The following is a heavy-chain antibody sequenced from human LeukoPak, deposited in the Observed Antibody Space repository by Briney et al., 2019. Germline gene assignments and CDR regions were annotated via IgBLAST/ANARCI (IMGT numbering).Heavy chain of an antibody. J-gene: IGHJ4*02. Sequence: GGSLRLSCAASGFTFSNYAMSWVRQAPGKGLEWVSAITSSGDSTYYADSVKGRFTISRDNSKNTLYLQMNSLRVEDTALYYCAKGFDHWGQGTRVTVSS. V-gene: IGHV3-23*01. CDR1: GFTFSNYA. CDR2: ITSSGDST. CDR3: AKGFDH.